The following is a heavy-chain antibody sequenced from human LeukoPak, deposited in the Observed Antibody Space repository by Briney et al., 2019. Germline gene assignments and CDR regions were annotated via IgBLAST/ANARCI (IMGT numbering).Heavy chain of an antibody. Sequence: GGSLRLSCAASGFTFSSSAMSWVRQAPGKGLEWVSSISGSGSGGSTYYADSVKGRFTISRDNSKNTLYLQMNSLIAEDTAVYYCAKSGYNRFDYWGQGSRVTVSS. CDR1: GFTFSSSA. V-gene: IGHV3-23*01. CDR3: AKSGYNRFDY. J-gene: IGHJ4*02. CDR2: ISGSGSGGST. D-gene: IGHD5-24*01.